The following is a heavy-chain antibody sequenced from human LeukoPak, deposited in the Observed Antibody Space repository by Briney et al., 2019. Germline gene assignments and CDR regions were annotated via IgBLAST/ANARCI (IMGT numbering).Heavy chain of an antibody. CDR2: ISGNSDYI. D-gene: IGHD1-26*01. Sequence: PGGSLRLSCAASGFIFSNYIMNWVRQIPGKGLEWVSSISGNSDYIYYTDSVKGRFTISRDNAKNSLFLQMNSLRPEDTAVYYCARVFTSGSPFDYWGQGTLVTVSS. CDR3: ARVFTSGSPFDY. J-gene: IGHJ4*02. V-gene: IGHV3-21*04. CDR1: GFIFSNYI.